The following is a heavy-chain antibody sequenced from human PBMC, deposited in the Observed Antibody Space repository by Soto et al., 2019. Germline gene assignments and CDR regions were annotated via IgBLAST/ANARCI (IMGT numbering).Heavy chain of an antibody. CDR2: IYYSGST. CDR3: ARESSGYDSRSPLHFDY. D-gene: IGHD3-22*01. J-gene: IGHJ4*02. Sequence: PSETLSLTCTVSGGSISSGGYYWSWIRQHPGKGLEWIGYIYYSGSTYYNPSLKSRVTISVDTSKNQFSLKLSSVTAADTAVYYCARESSGYDSRSPLHFDYWGQGTLVTVSS. CDR1: GGSISSGGYY. V-gene: IGHV4-31*03.